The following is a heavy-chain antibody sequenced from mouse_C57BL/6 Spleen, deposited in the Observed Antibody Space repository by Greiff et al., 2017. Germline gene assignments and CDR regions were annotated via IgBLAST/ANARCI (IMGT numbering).Heavy chain of an antibody. CDR3: ARSGYDQYAMDY. CDR2: INPNNGGT. Sequence: EVQLQQSGPELVKPGASVKISCKASGYTFTDYYMNWVKQSHGKSLEWIGDINPNNGGTSYNQKFKGKATLTVDKSSSTAYMELRSLTSEDSAVYYCARSGYDQYAMDYWGQGTSVTVSS. V-gene: IGHV1-26*01. CDR1: GYTFTDYY. D-gene: IGHD2-2*01. J-gene: IGHJ4*01.